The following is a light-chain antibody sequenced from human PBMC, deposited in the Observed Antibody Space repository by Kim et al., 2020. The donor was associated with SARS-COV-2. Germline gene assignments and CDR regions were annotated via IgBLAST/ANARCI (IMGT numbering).Light chain of an antibody. V-gene: IGKV3-11*01. CDR1: QNIDTY. Sequence: PGERATLSCRASQNIDTYLAWYQPRPGQAPRLLVYDASNRATGVPDRFSGSGSGTDFTLTISSLEPEDFSIYYCQQRNSWPPAVTFGGGTKVDIK. J-gene: IGKJ4*01. CDR3: QQRNSWPPAVT. CDR2: DAS.